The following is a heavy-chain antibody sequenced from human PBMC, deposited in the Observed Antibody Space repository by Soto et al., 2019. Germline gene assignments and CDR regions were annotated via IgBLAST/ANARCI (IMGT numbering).Heavy chain of an antibody. V-gene: IGHV3-7*03. J-gene: IGHJ4*02. Sequence: EVQVMESGGGFVQPGGSLRLSCVTSGFTFNSYWMSWVRQTPGQGLESVARINHDGSDKNYVDSVKGRFTISRDNAKNSLFLQMNSLRADDTAVYYCTTLSWDASDWHWGLGALVTVSS. D-gene: IGHD6-19*01. CDR1: GFTFNSYW. CDR2: INHDGSDK. CDR3: TTLSWDASDWH.